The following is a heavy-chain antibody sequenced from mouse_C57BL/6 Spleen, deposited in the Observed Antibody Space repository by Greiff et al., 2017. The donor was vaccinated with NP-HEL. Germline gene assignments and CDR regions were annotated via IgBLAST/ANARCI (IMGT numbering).Heavy chain of an antibody. CDR3: ARVGYQYYFDY. J-gene: IGHJ2*01. CDR2: IYPRDGST. CDR1: GYTFTDYT. Sequence: QVQLQQSDAELVKPGASVKISCKVSGYTFTDYTIHWMKQRPGQGLEWIGYIYPRDGSTKYNEKFKGKATLTADKSSSTAYMQLSSLQSEDSAVSFCARVGYQYYFDYWGQGTTLTVSS. D-gene: IGHD2-2*01. V-gene: IGHV1-78*01.